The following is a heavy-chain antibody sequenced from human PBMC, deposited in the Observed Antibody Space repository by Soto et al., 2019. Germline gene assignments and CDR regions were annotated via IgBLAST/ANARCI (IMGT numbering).Heavy chain of an antibody. CDR1: ACTFTSYC. CDR3: ERDGYYDSSCQTDY. D-gene: IGHD3-22*01. J-gene: IGHJ4*02. Sequence: GASAQVPCKASACTFTSYCCSRVRHAPGQGLEWMGWISAYNGNTNYAQKRQGRVTMNTDTSTSTVYMERRSLGSDDTAVYYCERDGYYDSSCQTDYWGQGTLVTVSS. V-gene: IGHV1-18*04. CDR2: ISAYNGNT.